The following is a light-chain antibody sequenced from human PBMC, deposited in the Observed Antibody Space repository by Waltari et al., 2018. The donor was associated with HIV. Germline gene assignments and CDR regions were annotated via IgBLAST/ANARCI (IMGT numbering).Light chain of an antibody. CDR2: VEN. CDR1: SVSSYL. Sequence: SSELAPAPAVSVALGQTVRITCQGESVSSYLASWYQQKPVQAPLLVVYVENNRPSGIPDRFSGSSSGNTASLTIAGAQAEDEADYYCNSRDSSGHWFFGGGTKVTVL. V-gene: IGLV3-19*01. CDR3: NSRDSSGHWF. J-gene: IGLJ3*02.